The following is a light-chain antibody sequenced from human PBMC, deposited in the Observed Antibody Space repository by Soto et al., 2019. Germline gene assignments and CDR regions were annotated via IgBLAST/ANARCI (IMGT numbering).Light chain of an antibody. CDR1: QGISNS. V-gene: IGKV1-27*01. Sequence: DIQMTQSPSSLSASVGDRVTITCRASQGISNSLAWFQQRPGKVPKLLIYDASTFQSGVPSRFSGSGSGTDFTLTISSLQPDDFATYYCQEYASAPFTFGTGTKVDIK. CDR2: DAS. CDR3: QEYASAPFT. J-gene: IGKJ3*01.